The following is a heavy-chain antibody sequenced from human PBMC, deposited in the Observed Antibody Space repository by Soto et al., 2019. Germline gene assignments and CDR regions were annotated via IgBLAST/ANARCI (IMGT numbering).Heavy chain of an antibody. D-gene: IGHD2-2*01. CDR2: ISGYNGNT. CDR1: GYTFINYG. Sequence: ASVKVSCKASGYTFINYGISWVRQAPGQGLEWMGWISGYNGNTNYAQNLQGRVTMTTDTSTSTGYSELRSLRSDDTAVYYCARVSGSCSSTSCSYYYYYYGMDFWGQGPTVTVSS. V-gene: IGHV1-18*04. CDR3: ARVSGSCSSTSCSYYYYYYGMDF. J-gene: IGHJ6*02.